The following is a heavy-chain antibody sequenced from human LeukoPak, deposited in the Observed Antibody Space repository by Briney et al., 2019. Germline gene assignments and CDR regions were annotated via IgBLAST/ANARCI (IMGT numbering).Heavy chain of an antibody. V-gene: IGHV3-23*01. CDR3: ANLPKRVTTEFYFDY. D-gene: IGHD4-17*01. CDR2: ISGSGGST. CDR1: GFTFSSYA. J-gene: IGHJ4*02. Sequence: GGSLRLSCAASGFTFSSYAMSWVRQAPGKGLEWVSAISGSGGSTYYADSVKGRFTISRDNSKNTLYLQMNSLRAEDTAVYYCANLPKRVTTEFYFDYWGQGTLVTVSS.